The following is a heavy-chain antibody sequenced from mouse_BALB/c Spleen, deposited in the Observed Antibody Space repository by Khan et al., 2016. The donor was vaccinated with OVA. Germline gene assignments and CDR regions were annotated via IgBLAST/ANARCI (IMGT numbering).Heavy chain of an antibody. D-gene: IGHD2-3*01. CDR1: GYTFTSYW. V-gene: IGHV1-9*01. Sequence: VQLQESGTELLKPGASVKISCKATGYTFTSYWIEWVKQRPGHGLEWIGGILPGSGSPNYNERFMGKATFTADTSSNTAYMQLSSLTSEDSAVYYCSRQGGGYFSWFAYWGQGTQVTVSA. J-gene: IGHJ3*01. CDR3: SRQGGGYFSWFAY. CDR2: ILPGSGSP.